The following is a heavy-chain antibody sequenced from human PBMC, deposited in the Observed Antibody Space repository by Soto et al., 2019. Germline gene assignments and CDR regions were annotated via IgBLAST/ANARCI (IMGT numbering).Heavy chain of an antibody. Sequence: QVQLVESGGCVVQPGKSLRLSCAGSGFTFSSYGMDCVRQAPGKGLEWVAVISYDGRNKYYADSVKGRFTISRENSKNTLYLQMSSMRSDDTAVYYSEKDRMGSGVRGYFDYWGQGTLVTVSS. CDR3: EKDRMGSGVRGYFDY. V-gene: IGHV3-30*18. J-gene: IGHJ4*02. CDR1: GFTFSSYG. CDR2: ISYDGRNK. D-gene: IGHD3-10*01.